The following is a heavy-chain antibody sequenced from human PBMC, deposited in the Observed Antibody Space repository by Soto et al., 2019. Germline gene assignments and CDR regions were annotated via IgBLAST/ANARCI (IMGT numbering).Heavy chain of an antibody. CDR1: GFTLGTYA. CDR3: VIDTLVVVAANPHFDS. CDR2: IGASGAST. J-gene: IGHJ4*02. Sequence: EVQLLESGGGLVQPGGSLRLSCAASGFTLGTYAMHWVRQAPGKGLEWVSGIGASGASTYYADSVMGRFTISRDNSKNTLYIQMDRLRAEDTAVYDWVIDTLVVVAANPHFDSWGQGTLVTVSS. D-gene: IGHD2-15*01. V-gene: IGHV3-23*01.